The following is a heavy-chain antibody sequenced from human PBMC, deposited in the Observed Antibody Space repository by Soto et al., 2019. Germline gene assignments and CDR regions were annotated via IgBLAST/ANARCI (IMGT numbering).Heavy chain of an antibody. CDR3: VRSLPGTTSFDY. D-gene: IGHD1-7*01. J-gene: IGHJ4*02. V-gene: IGHV3-72*01. CDR1: GFTFSDYY. Sequence: EVQLVESGGNLVQPGGSLRLSCAGSGFTFSDYYIDWVRQAPGKGLEWVGRSRDKGNSYSTDYGASVMGRFTVSRDGSKNSLYLQMNSLETADTALYYCVRSLPGTTSFDYWGRGTLVTVSS. CDR2: SRDKGNSYST.